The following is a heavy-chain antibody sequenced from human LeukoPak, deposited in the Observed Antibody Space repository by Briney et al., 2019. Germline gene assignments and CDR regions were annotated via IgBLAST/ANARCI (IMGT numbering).Heavy chain of an antibody. D-gene: IGHD3-22*01. CDR2: INHSGST. CDR1: GGSFSGYY. CDR3: AIAHGGYYYYSSGYYLFG. J-gene: IGHJ4*02. V-gene: IGHV4-34*01. Sequence: PSETLSLTCAVYGGSFSGYYWSWIRQPPGKGLEWIGEINHSGSTNYNPSLKSRVTISVDTSKNQFSLKLSSVTAADTAVYYCAIAHGGYYYYSSGYYLFGWRQGTLVTVSS.